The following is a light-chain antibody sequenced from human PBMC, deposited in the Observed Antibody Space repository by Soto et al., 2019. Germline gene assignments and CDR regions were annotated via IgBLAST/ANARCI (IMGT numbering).Light chain of an antibody. Sequence: DLQVTQSPPSMAASVGARVTITCRASQDIGNWMTWYQQKPGKAPKLLIYSASTLVRGVPSRFSGSGYGTAGTLTISGLQTEDAVTYDGQQAKSFPITFGQGTRLEIK. V-gene: IGKV1-12*01. CDR3: QQAKSFPIT. J-gene: IGKJ5*01. CDR1: QDIGNW. CDR2: SAS.